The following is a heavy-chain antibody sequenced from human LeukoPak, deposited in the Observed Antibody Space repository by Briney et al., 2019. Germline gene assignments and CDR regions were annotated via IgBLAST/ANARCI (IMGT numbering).Heavy chain of an antibody. Sequence: SETLSLTCTVSGGSISSYYWSWIRQPPGKGLEWIGYIYYSGSTNYNPSLKSRVTISVDTSKNQFSLKLSSVTAADTAVYYCARDRSSSWQWWFDLWGQGTLVTVSS. V-gene: IGHV4-59*01. D-gene: IGHD6-13*01. CDR3: ARDRSSSWQWWFDL. CDR2: IYYSGST. CDR1: GGSISSYY. J-gene: IGHJ5*02.